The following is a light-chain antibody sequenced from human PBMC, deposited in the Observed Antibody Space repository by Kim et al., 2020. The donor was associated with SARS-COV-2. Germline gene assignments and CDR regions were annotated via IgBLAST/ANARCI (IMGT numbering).Light chain of an antibody. Sequence: SSSVRDMFTITCRASQDIGSYLAWYQQTPGKAPNLLIYGASTLQSGVPSRFSGSGSGIDFSLTISSLQPEDFVTYYCQQLNSYPRTFGQGTKLEI. CDR3: QQLNSYPRT. J-gene: IGKJ2*02. V-gene: IGKV1-9*01. CDR1: QDIGSY. CDR2: GAS.